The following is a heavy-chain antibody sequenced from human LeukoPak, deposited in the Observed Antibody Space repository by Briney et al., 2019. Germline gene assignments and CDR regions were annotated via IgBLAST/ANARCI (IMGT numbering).Heavy chain of an antibody. J-gene: IGHJ4*02. V-gene: IGHV1-18*01. CDR1: GYTFTSYG. CDR2: ISAYNGNT. Sequence: ASVKVSCKAPGYTFTSYGITWVRQAPGQGLEWMGWISAYNGNTNYAQKFQSRVNMTTDTSTNTAYMDLRSLRSDDTAVYYCARDSRRGQLLYNYWGQGTLVTVSS. D-gene: IGHD2-2*02. CDR3: ARDSRRGQLLYNY.